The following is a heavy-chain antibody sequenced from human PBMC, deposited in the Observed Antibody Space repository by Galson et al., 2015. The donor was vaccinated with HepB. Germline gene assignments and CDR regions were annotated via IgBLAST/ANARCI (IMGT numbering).Heavy chain of an antibody. D-gene: IGHD2-15*01. CDR3: ARDAIRGYCSGGSCYRDRRFDY. CDR2: IWYDGSNDGNNK. V-gene: IGHV3-33*01. Sequence: SLRLSCAASGFTFSSYGMHWVRQAPGKGLEWMAIIWYDGSNDGNNKYYADSVKGRFTISRDNAKNTLYLQMNSLRAEDTAVYYCARDAIRGYCSGGSCYRDRRFDYWGQGTLVTVSS. CDR1: GFTFSSYG. J-gene: IGHJ4*02.